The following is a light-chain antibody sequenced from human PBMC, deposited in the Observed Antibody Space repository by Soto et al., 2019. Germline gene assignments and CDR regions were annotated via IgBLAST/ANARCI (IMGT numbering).Light chain of an antibody. V-gene: IGKV3-20*01. CDR1: QSVSSSY. CDR2: VAS. Sequence: EIVLTQSPGTLSLSPGERATLSCRASQSVSSSYLAWYQQKPGQAPRLLIYVASSRATGIPDRFSGSGSGKDFTRTISRLEPEDFAVYYCQQYGRSPGTFGQVIKVEIK. J-gene: IGKJ1*01. CDR3: QQYGRSPGT.